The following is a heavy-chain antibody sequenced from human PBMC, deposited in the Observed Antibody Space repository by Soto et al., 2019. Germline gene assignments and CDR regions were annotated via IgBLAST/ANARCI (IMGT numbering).Heavy chain of an antibody. CDR1: GFTFDDYA. CDR3: AKALSDYDSSAFDL. CDR2: ISWNSGSI. J-gene: IGHJ2*01. Sequence: EVQLVESGGGLVQPGRSLRLSCAASGFTFDDYAMHWVRQAPGKGLEWVSGISWNSGSIGYADSVKGRFTISRDNAKNSLYLQMNSLRAEDTALYYCAKALSDYDSSAFDLWGRGTLVTVSS. V-gene: IGHV3-9*01. D-gene: IGHD3-22*01.